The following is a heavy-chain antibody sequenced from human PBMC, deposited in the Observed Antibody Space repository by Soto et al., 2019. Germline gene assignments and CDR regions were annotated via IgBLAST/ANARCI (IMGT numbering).Heavy chain of an antibody. V-gene: IGHV4-30-4*01. CDR2: IFDSGST. Sequence: QVQLQESGPGLVKPSETLSLTCTVSGGSISGGVHSWSWIRQPPGKGLEWIGHIFDSGSTYYNPSLKSRLSNAVYTSQNQFSLRLSSVTAADTAGYYCAREIMPLTNDWYFDLWGRGTLVTVSS. CDR1: GGSISGGVHS. J-gene: IGHJ2*01. D-gene: IGHD2-8*01. CDR3: AREIMPLTNDWYFDL.